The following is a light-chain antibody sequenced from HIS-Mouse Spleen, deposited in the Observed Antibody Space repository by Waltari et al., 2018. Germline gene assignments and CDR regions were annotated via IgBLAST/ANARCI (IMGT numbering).Light chain of an antibody. V-gene: IGLV1-47*01. CDR1: SSNIGSNY. J-gene: IGLJ3*02. CDR3: AAWDDSLSGPV. CDR2: RNN. Sequence: QSVLTQPPSASGTPGQRVTISCSGSSSNIGSNYVSWYQQLPGTAPKLLIYRNNQLPSGVPDRFSGSKSGTSASLAISGLRSEDEADYYCAAWDDSLSGPVFGGGTKLTVL.